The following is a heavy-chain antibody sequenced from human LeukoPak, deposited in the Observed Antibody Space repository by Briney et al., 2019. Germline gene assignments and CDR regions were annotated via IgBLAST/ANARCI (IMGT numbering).Heavy chain of an antibody. V-gene: IGHV4-39*07. J-gene: IGHJ5*02. CDR2: IYYSGST. CDR1: GGSISSRSYH. Sequence: PSETLSLTCTASGGSISSRSYHWGWIRQPPGKGLEWIGSIYYSGSTYYNPSLKSRVTISVDTSKNKFSLKLSSVTAADTAVYYCASRGGCSSTSCYNWFDPWGQGTLVTVSS. D-gene: IGHD2-2*01. CDR3: ASRGGCSSTSCYNWFDP.